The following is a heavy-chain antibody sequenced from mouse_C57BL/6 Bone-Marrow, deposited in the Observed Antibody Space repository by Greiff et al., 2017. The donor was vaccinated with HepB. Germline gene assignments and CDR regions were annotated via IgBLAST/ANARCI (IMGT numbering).Heavy chain of an antibody. J-gene: IGHJ4*01. CDR2: IDPETGGT. D-gene: IGHD2-4*01. V-gene: IGHV1-15*01. CDR3: LKRGLRRDYYAMDY. Sequence: QVQLQQSGAELVRPGASVTLSCKASGYTFTDYEMHWVKQTPVHGLEWIGAIDPETGGTAYNQKFKGKAILTADKSSSTAYMELRSLTSEDSAVYYCLKRGLRRDYYAMDYWGQGTSVTVSS. CDR1: GYTFTDYE.